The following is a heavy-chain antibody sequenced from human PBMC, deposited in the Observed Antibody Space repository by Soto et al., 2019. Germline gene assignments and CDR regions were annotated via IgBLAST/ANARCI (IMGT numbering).Heavy chain of an antibody. V-gene: IGHV1-69*01. J-gene: IGHJ5*02. CDR3: AREITVVRGNGFWLDP. Sequence: QMQLVQSGAEVKKPGSSVKVSCKASGGTLSSYAISWVRQAPGQGLEWMGGIIPIFGTVNYAQKFQGRVTITADESTSTAYMELSSLRSEDTAVYYCAREITVVRGNGFWLDPWGQGTLVTVSS. CDR1: GGTLSSYA. D-gene: IGHD3-10*01. CDR2: IIPIFGTV.